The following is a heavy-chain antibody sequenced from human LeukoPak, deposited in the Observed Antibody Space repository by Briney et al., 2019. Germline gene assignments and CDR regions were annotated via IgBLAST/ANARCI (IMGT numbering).Heavy chain of an antibody. D-gene: IGHD5-18*01. V-gene: IGHV3-21*01. CDR1: GFTFSSYS. CDR3: ARAGVDTAMGFDY. CDR2: ISSSSSYI. J-gene: IGHJ4*02. Sequence: PAGSLTLTCAASGFTFSSYSYNWVRQAPGKGLEWVSSISSSSSYIYYADSVKGRFTISRDNAKNSLYLQMNSLSAEDTAVYYCARAGVDTAMGFDYWGQGTLVTVSS.